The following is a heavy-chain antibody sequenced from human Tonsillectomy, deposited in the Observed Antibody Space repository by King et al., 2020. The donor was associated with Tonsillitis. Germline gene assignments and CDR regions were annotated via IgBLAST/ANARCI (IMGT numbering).Heavy chain of an antibody. CDR2: IKQDGSVK. D-gene: IGHD3-22*01. J-gene: IGHJ3*02. CDR1: GFTFSRYW. CDR3: ARDAAPYDSSSYYDAFDI. Sequence: VQLVESGGGLVQPGGLLRLSCAASGFTFSRYWMIWLRQAPGKGLEWVANIKQDGSVKYFVDSVKGRFTISRDNAKSSLFLQMNSLRVEDTAVYYCARDAAPYDSSSYYDAFDIWGQGTMVTVSS. V-gene: IGHV3-7*03.